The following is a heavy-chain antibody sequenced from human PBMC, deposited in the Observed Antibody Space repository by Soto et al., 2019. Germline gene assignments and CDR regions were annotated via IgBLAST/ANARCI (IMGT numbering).Heavy chain of an antibody. CDR1: GSSVSSASYH. D-gene: IGHD1-26*01. CDR2: IYYTGST. Sequence: QVQLQESGPGLVKPSETLSLTCTVSGSSVSSASYHWVWIRQPPGKGLQWIGNIYYTGSTNYNPSLKSRVTISVDTSKNQFSLKLHSVTAADTAVYYCARRVGATPPINWGQGTLVTVSS. V-gene: IGHV4-61*01. CDR3: ARRVGATPPIN. J-gene: IGHJ4*02.